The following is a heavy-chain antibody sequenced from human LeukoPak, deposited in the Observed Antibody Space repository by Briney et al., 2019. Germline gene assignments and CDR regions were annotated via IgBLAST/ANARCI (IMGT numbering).Heavy chain of an antibody. J-gene: IGHJ4*02. CDR3: ATPRGSGSYLAFDY. V-gene: IGHV3-23*01. CDR2: ISGSGGST. Sequence: GGSLRLSCAASGFTFSSYAMSWVRQAPGKGLEWVSAISGSGGSTYYADSVKGRFTISRDNAKNTVYLQMNSLRAEDTAVYYCATPRGSGSYLAFDYWGQGTLVTVSS. CDR1: GFTFSSYA. D-gene: IGHD1-26*01.